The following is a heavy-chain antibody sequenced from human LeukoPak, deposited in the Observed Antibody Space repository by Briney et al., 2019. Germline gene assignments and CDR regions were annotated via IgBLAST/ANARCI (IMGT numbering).Heavy chain of an antibody. J-gene: IGHJ4*02. CDR2: INGDGSHT. CDR3: ARIWVAYSGVDY. V-gene: IGHV3-74*01. CDR1: GFTFSSYW. Sequence: GGSLRLSCTASGFTFSSYWMQWVRQDPAKGLVLVSRINGDGSHTDYADSVKGRFTIPRDNARNTLYLQMNSLRVEDTAMYYCARIWVAYSGVDYCGQGALVTVSS. D-gene: IGHD1-26*01.